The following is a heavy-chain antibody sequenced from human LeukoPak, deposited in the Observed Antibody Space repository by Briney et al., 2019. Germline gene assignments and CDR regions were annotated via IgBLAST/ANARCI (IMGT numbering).Heavy chain of an antibody. Sequence: GGSLRLSCAASGFTFSTYWMHWVRQAPGKGLVWVSRINTDGSTTSYADSVKGRFTISRDNAKNTLYLQMSSLRAEDTAVYYCARGTMIGEYWGQGTLVTVSS. CDR2: INTDGSTT. CDR3: ARGTMIGEY. V-gene: IGHV3-74*01. D-gene: IGHD3-10*02. CDR1: GFTFSTYW. J-gene: IGHJ4*02.